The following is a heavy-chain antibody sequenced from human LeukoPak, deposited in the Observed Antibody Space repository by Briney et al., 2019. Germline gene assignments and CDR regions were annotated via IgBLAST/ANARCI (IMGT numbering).Heavy chain of an antibody. CDR2: SNISSSYI. V-gene: IGHV3-21*01. CDR3: ARGTAQGAVASTRGP. CDR1: GFTFSSYS. D-gene: IGHD6-19*01. J-gene: IGHJ5*02. Sequence: GRSLRPSRAASGFTFSSYSMNWVSQAPRNWLGWVLSSNISSSYIYYQDSVKGRFTISRDNAKNSLYLQMNSLGAEDTAAYYCARGTAQGAVASTRGPWGKGTLVTVSS.